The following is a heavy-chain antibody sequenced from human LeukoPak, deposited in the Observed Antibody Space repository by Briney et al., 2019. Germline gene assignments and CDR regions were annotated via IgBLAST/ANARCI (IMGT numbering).Heavy chain of an antibody. D-gene: IGHD2-2*01. CDR1: GGTFSSYA. CDR3: ARDLHCSSTSCPMGDYFDY. CDR2: IIPILGIA. Sequence: ASVKVSCKASGGTFSSYAISWVRQAPGQGLEWMGRIIPILGIANYAQKSQGRVTITADKSTSTAYMELSSLRSEDTAVYYCARDLHCSSTSCPMGDYFDYWGQGTLVTVSS. J-gene: IGHJ4*02. V-gene: IGHV1-69*04.